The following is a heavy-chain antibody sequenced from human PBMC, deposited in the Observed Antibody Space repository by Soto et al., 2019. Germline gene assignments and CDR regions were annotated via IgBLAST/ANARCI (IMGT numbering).Heavy chain of an antibody. Sequence: SETLSLTCTVSGGSVSSGSYSWSWIRQHPGKGLEWIGYIYYSGSTYYNPSLKSRFSLSVDTSKTLFSLKLSSVTAADTAVYYCARHFRGSYKDGMDVWGQGTTVTVSS. CDR2: IYYSGST. CDR3: ARHFRGSYKDGMDV. V-gene: IGHV4-31*03. J-gene: IGHJ6*02. D-gene: IGHD1-26*01. CDR1: GGSVSSGSYS.